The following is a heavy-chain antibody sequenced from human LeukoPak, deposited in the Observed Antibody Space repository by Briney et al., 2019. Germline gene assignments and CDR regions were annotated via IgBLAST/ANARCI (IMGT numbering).Heavy chain of an antibody. J-gene: IGHJ6*02. CDR2: IIPIFGTA. CDR3: TTRACHAGGCSSSFYYYYGLHF. V-gene: IGHV1-69*13. Sequence: GASVTVSCKASGNSISNYAVSWVRQAPGQGFEWMGGIIPIFGTADYAQKFQGRVTITADQSTSTTYMALSSLKSEDTATYYCTTRACHAGGCSSSFYYYYGLHFWGQGTTVSV. D-gene: IGHD3-16*01. CDR1: GNSISNYA.